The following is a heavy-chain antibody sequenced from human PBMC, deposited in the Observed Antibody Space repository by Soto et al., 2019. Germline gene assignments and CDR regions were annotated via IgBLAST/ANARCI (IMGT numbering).Heavy chain of an antibody. V-gene: IGHV3-48*02. Sequence: PGGALRLSCTASGFTFGDYAMSWFRQAPGKGLEWVSYISSSSSTIYYADSVKGRFTISRDNAKNSLYLQMNSLRDEDTAVYYCARDLERLVAAPRYFDYWGQGTLVTVSS. CDR2: ISSSSSTI. CDR1: GFTFGDYA. D-gene: IGHD5-12*01. J-gene: IGHJ4*02. CDR3: ARDLERLVAAPRYFDY.